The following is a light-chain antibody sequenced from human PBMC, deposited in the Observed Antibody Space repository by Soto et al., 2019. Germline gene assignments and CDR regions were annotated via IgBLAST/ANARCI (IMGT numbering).Light chain of an antibody. CDR1: SSDVGGNKY. CDR3: SSYTGSSTLVV. J-gene: IGLJ3*02. CDR2: EVS. V-gene: IGLV2-14*01. Sequence: QSALTQAASESGSPGQSITISCTGTSSDVGGNKYVSWYQHHPGKAPKLITYEVSNRPSGVSNRFSGSKSGNTASLTISGLQAEDEADYYCSSYTGSSTLVVFGGGTKVTVL.